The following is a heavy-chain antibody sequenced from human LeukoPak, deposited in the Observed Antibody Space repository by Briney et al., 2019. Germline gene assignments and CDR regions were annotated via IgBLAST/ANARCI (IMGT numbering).Heavy chain of an antibody. CDR2: ISTYNGNT. CDR1: GYTFTSYG. Sequence: ASVKVSCKASGYTFTSYGISWVRQAPGQGLEWMGWISTYNGNTNYAQKLQGRVTMTTGTSTSTAYMELRSLRSDDTAMYYCARASLVRLAAAGTMDYWGQGTLVIVSS. V-gene: IGHV1-18*01. CDR3: ARASLVRLAAAGTMDY. D-gene: IGHD6-13*01. J-gene: IGHJ4*02.